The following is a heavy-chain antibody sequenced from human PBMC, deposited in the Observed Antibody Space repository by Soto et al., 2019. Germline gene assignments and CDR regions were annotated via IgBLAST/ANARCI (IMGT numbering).Heavy chain of an antibody. CDR3: ARDWRLRKDCGGIDV. J-gene: IGHJ6*02. Sequence: QVQLVESGGGVVQPGRSLRLYCAASGFTFSSYGMHWVRQAPGKGLEWVAVIWYDGSNKYYADSVKGRFTISRDNSKNTLYLQMNSLRAEDTAVYYCARDWRLRKDCGGIDVLGQGTTVTVSS. D-gene: IGHD4-17*01. CDR2: IWYDGSNK. CDR1: GFTFSSYG. V-gene: IGHV3-33*01.